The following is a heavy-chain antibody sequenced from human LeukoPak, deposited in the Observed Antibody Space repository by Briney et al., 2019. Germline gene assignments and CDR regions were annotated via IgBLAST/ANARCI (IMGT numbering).Heavy chain of an antibody. V-gene: IGHV3-74*01. CDR2: INSDGSST. D-gene: IGHD6-19*01. J-gene: IGHJ6*03. Sequence: PGGSLRLSCAASGFTFSSYWMHWVRQAPGKGLVWVSRINSDGSSTSYADSVKGRFTISRDNSKNTLYLQMNSLRAEDTAVYYCARAGSGWYKYYYYYMDVWGKGTTVTISS. CDR3: ARAGSGWYKYYYYYMDV. CDR1: GFTFSSYW.